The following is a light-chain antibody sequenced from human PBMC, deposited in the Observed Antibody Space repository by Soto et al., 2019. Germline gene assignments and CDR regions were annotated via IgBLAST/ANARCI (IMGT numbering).Light chain of an antibody. CDR1: SSNIGAGYD. CDR3: LSFDSSLSGV. CDR2: GNT. V-gene: IGLV1-40*01. Sequence: QSVLTQPPSVSGAPGQRVTISCTGSSSNIGAGYDVHWYQQLPGRAPKLLIYGNTNRPSGVPDRFSGSKSGTSASLAITGLQAEDEADYYCLSFDSSLSGVFGGGTKVTV. J-gene: IGLJ2*01.